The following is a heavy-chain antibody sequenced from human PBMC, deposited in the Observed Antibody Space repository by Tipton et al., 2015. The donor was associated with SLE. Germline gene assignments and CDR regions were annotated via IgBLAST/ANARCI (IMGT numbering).Heavy chain of an antibody. Sequence: TLSLTCTVSGGSISSHYWSWLRQPPGKGLEWIGHIHTSGATNNNPPLKSRVTLSIDTSKNQFSLKLNSVTAADTAVYYCVRDPAPGPFAYWGQGTLVAVSS. CDR3: VRDPAPGPFAY. CDR2: IHTSGAT. J-gene: IGHJ4*02. CDR1: GGSISSHY. V-gene: IGHV4-4*08.